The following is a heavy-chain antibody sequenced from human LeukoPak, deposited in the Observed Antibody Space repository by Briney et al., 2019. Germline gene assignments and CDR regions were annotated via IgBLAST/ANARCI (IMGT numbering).Heavy chain of an antibody. CDR3: ATYDFWSGRDYFDY. J-gene: IGHJ4*02. Sequence: ASVKVSCKASGFTFXXSXXXWVRQARGQRLXWXXXIXXGSXXXXXXXXXXXXXXXXXXXXTXTAXXXXSXXRSEDTAVYYCATYDFWSGRDYFDYWGQGTLVTVSS. CDR1: GFTFXXSX. V-gene: IGHV1-58*01. CDR2: IXXGSXXX. D-gene: IGHD3-3*01.